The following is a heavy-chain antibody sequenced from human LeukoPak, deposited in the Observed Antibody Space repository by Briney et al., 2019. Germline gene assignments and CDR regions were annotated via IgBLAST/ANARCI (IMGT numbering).Heavy chain of an antibody. J-gene: IGHJ4*02. CDR1: GFTFSSYA. CDR2: ISSDGGST. D-gene: IGHD6-19*01. Sequence: GGSLRLSCAASGFTFSSYAMHWVRQAPGKGLEYVSAISSDGGSTYYANSVKGRFTISRDNSKNTLYLQMGSLRAEDTAVYYCAKGAVAGTSDYWGQGTLVTVSS. V-gene: IGHV3-64*01. CDR3: AKGAVAGTSDY.